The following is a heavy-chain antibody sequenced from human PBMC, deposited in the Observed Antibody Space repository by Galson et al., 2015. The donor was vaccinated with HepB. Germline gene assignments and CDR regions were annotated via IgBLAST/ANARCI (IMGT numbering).Heavy chain of an antibody. Sequence: SLRLSCAASGFTFKNYGMHWVRQAPGKGLQWVALISYDGRNKYYADSVKGRFTFSRDNSENMLYLQMNSLRVDDTAIYYCARDAMGRGSGSYSAFDYWGQGTLVTVSS. J-gene: IGHJ4*02. D-gene: IGHD1-26*01. CDR2: ISYDGRNK. V-gene: IGHV3-30*03. CDR3: ARDAMGRGSGSYSAFDY. CDR1: GFTFKNYG.